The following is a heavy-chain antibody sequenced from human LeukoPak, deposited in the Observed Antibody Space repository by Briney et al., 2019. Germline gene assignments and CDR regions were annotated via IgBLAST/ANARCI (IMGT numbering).Heavy chain of an antibody. Sequence: ASVKVSCKASGGTFSSYAISWVRQAPGQGLEWMGGIIPIFGTANYAQKFQGRVTITTDESTSTAYMELSSLRSEDTAVYYCARGGIPRLSTAQNDYWGRGTLVTVSS. CDR2: IIPIFGTA. V-gene: IGHV1-69*05. CDR1: GGTFSSYA. CDR3: ARGGIPRLSTAQNDY. D-gene: IGHD6-13*01. J-gene: IGHJ4*02.